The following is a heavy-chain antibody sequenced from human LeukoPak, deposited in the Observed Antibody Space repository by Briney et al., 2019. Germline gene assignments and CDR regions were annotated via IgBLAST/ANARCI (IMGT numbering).Heavy chain of an antibody. D-gene: IGHD6-19*01. J-gene: IGHJ6*02. CDR3: ARDTSAWRYGMDV. CDR2: IKQDGSEK. V-gene: IGHV3-7*01. Sequence: GGSLRLSCEASGFTFSSHWMSWVRQAPGKGLEGVAIIKQDGSEKDYVDSVTGRFTISRDNAKNSLYLQMNSLRDEDTAVYYCARDTSAWRYGMDVWDQGTTVTVSS. CDR1: GFTFSSHW.